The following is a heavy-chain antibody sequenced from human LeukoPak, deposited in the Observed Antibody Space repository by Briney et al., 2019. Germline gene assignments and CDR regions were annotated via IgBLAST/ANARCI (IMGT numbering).Heavy chain of an antibody. CDR1: GGSISSYY. Sequence: SETLSLTCTVSGGSISSYYWSWIRQPPGKGLEWIGYIYYSGSTNYNPSLKSQVTISVDTSKNQFSLKLSSVTAADTAVYYCARDYYDSSGYYYKAFDIWGQGTMVTVSS. CDR3: ARDYYDSSGYYYKAFDI. J-gene: IGHJ3*02. CDR2: IYYSGST. V-gene: IGHV4-59*01. D-gene: IGHD3-22*01.